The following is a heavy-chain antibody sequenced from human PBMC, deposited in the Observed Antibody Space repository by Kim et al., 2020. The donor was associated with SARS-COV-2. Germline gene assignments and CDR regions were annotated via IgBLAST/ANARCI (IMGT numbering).Heavy chain of an antibody. J-gene: IGHJ6*02. Sequence: SETLSLTCTVSGYSISSGYYWGWIRQPPGKGLEWIGSIYHSGSTYYNPSLKSRVTISVDTSKNQFSLKLSSVTAADTAVYYCARVERGPYGMDVWGQGTTVTVSS. CDR1: GYSISSGYY. CDR2: IYHSGST. CDR3: ARVERGPYGMDV. V-gene: IGHV4-38-2*02. D-gene: IGHD3-10*01.